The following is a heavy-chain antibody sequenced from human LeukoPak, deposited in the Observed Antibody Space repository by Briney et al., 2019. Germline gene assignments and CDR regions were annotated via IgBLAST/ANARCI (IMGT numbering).Heavy chain of an antibody. CDR3: ARLNLYSGSEHYYMDV. D-gene: IGHD1-26*01. J-gene: IGHJ6*03. V-gene: IGHV4-39*07. CDR2: INHIGST. CDR1: GGSISSSSYY. Sequence: SETLSLTCTVSGGSISSSSYYWSWIRQPPGKGLEWIGEINHIGSTNYNPSLKSRVTISVDTSKNQFSLKLNSVTAADTAVYYCARLNLYSGSEHYYMDVWGKGTTVTVSS.